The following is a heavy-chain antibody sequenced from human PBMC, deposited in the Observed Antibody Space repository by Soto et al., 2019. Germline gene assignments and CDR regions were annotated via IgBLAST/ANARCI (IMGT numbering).Heavy chain of an antibody. CDR3: ARGPHWNSRITMVRGVTSFDY. Sequence: PSETLSLTCAVYGGSFSGYYWSWIRQPPGKGLEWIGEINHSGSTNYNPSLKSRVTISVDTSKNQFSLKLSSVTAADTAVYYCARGPHWNSRITMVRGVTSFDYWGQGTLVTVSS. D-gene: IGHD3-10*01. J-gene: IGHJ4*02. CDR2: INHSGST. V-gene: IGHV4-34*01. CDR1: GGSFSGYY.